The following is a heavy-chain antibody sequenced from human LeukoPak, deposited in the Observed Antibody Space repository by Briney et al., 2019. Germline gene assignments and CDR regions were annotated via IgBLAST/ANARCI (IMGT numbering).Heavy chain of an antibody. V-gene: IGHV1-18*01. Sequence: ASVKVSCKASGYTFTSYGISWARQAPGQGLEWMGWISAYNGNTNYAQKLQGRVTMTTDTSTSIAYMELRSLRSDDTAVYYCAVLTTVTTVEAFDIWGQGTMVTVSS. D-gene: IGHD4-17*01. CDR3: AVLTTVTTVEAFDI. CDR2: ISAYNGNT. J-gene: IGHJ3*02. CDR1: GYTFTSYG.